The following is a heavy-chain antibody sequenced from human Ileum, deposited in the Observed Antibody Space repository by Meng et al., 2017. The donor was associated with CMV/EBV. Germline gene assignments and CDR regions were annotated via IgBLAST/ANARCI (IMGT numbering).Heavy chain of an antibody. CDR1: GYTFTSYD. CDR3: ARGYDFAGMDV. Sequence: ASVKVSCKASGYTFTSYDIDWVRQATGQGLEWMGWMNPNSGNTGYAQKFQGRVTITRNTSTSTTYMELSSLRSEDTAVYYCARGYDFAGMDVWGKGTTVTVS. CDR2: MNPNSGNT. J-gene: IGHJ6*04. V-gene: IGHV1-8*03. D-gene: IGHD3-3*01.